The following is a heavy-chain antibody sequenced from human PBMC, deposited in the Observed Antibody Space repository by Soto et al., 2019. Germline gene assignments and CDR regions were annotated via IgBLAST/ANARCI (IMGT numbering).Heavy chain of an antibody. D-gene: IGHD3-22*01. Sequence: QVQLVQSGAEEKKPGASVRASCTASGYTFSSNAIHWVRQAPGQRLEWMGWINPAYGNTKYSQKLQGRLTITRDTSASTAYMELSSLKSEDTAVYYCARIVYDSSGYNRYFDSWGQGTLVTVSS. CDR2: INPAYGNT. V-gene: IGHV1-3*05. CDR3: ARIVYDSSGYNRYFDS. CDR1: GYTFSSNA. J-gene: IGHJ4*02.